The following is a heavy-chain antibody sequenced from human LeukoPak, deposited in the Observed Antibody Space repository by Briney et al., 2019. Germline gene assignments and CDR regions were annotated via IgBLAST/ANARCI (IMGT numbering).Heavy chain of an antibody. CDR2: ISWNSGSI. CDR1: GFTFDDYA. CDR3: AKDIGSCWDYWYFDL. V-gene: IGHV3-9*01. D-gene: IGHD6-19*01. J-gene: IGHJ2*01. Sequence: GGSLRLSCAASGFTFDDYAMHWVRQAPGKGLEWVSGISWNSGSIGYADSVKGRFTISRDNAKNSLYLQMNSLRAEDTALYYCAKDIGSCWDYWYFDLWGRGTLVTVSS.